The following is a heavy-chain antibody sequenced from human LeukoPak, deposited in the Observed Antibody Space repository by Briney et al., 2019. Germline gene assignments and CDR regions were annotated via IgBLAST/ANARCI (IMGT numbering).Heavy chain of an antibody. J-gene: IGHJ4*02. CDR2: IIPILGIA. V-gene: IGHV1-69*02. Sequence: SAVTVSCMPSGGTFSSYTIIWVRQAPGQGLEGMGRIIPILGIANYAQKSQGRVTITANKTTSTAYMELSRLRSEDTAFYCGARSVIPEGFDYGGQGNLVTVSS. CDR1: GGTFSSYT. CDR3: ARSVIPEGFDY.